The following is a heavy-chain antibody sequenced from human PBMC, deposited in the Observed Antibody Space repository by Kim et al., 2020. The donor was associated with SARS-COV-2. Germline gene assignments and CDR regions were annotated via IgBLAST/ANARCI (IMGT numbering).Heavy chain of an antibody. V-gene: IGHV1-18*01. J-gene: IGHJ4*02. D-gene: IGHD6-19*01. CDR3: ARGDTAVAATSSDF. Sequence: APKFQGRVTLTTDTSTSTAYMELRSLRSDDTAVYYCARGDTAVAATSSDFWGQGTLVTVSS.